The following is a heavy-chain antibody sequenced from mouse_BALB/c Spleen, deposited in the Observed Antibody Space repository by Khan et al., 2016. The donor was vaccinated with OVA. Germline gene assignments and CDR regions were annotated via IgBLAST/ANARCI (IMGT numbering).Heavy chain of an antibody. CDR1: GYSITSGYG. V-gene: IGHV3-2*02. Sequence: VRLQQSGPGLVKPSQSLSLTCTVTGYSITSGYGWNWIRQFPGNKLEWMGYISYSGSTNYNPSLKSRISITRDTSKNQFFLQLNSVITEDTATYYCARTARIKYWGQGTTLTVSS. CDR2: ISYSGST. CDR3: ARTARIKY. J-gene: IGHJ2*01. D-gene: IGHD1-2*01.